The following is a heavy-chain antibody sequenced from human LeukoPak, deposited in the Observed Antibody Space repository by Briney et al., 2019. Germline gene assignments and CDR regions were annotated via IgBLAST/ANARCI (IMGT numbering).Heavy chain of an antibody. J-gene: IGHJ4*02. CDR2: ISGSGGST. CDR3: AKAGIGVVGYFDY. CDR1: GFTFSSYA. Sequence: GGSLRLSCAASGFTFSSYAMSWVRQAPGKGLEWVSAISGSGGSTFYAGSVKGRFTTSRDNSKNTLYLQMNSLRDEDTALYYCAKAGIGVVGYFDYWGQGTLVTVSS. V-gene: IGHV3-23*01. D-gene: IGHD6-19*01.